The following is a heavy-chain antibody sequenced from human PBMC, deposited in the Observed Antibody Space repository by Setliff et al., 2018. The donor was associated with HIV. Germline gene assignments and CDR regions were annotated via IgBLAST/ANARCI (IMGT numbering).Heavy chain of an antibody. CDR3: TRDLGGPFDY. CDR1: GYTFSSYD. V-gene: IGHV1-8*02. CDR2: MNPNSGNT. J-gene: IGHJ4*02. Sequence: GASVKVSCKASGYTFSSYDINWVRQATGQGLEWMGWMNPNSGNTGYAQKFQGRFTISRDDSKSIAYLQMNSLKTEDTAVYYCTRDLGGPFDYWGQGTLVTVSS. D-gene: IGHD3-16*01.